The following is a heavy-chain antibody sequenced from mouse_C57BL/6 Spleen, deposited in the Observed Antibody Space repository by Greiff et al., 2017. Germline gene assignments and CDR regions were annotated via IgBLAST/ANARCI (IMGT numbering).Heavy chain of an antibody. V-gene: IGHV3-6*01. Sequence: EVQLVESGPGLVKPSQSLSLTCSVTGYSITSGYYWNWIRQFPGNKLEWMGYISYDGSNNYNPSLKNRISITRDTSKNQFFLKLNSVTTEDTATYYCARDLGWLLLAWFAYWGQGTLVTVSA. CDR2: ISYDGSN. CDR3: ARDLGWLLLAWFAY. CDR1: GYSITSGYY. D-gene: IGHD2-3*01. J-gene: IGHJ3*01.